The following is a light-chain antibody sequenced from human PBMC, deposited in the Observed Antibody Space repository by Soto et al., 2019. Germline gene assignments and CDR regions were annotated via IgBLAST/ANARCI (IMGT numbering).Light chain of an antibody. Sequence: EIVMTQSPATLSVSPVERATLSCRASQSVRNNLAWYQQKPGQAPRLLIYGASTRATGIPDRFSGSGSGTDFTLTISRLEPEDFAVYYCQQYDSSPRTFGQGTKV. J-gene: IGKJ1*01. CDR2: GAS. CDR3: QQYDSSPRT. V-gene: IGKV3D-15*01. CDR1: QSVRNN.